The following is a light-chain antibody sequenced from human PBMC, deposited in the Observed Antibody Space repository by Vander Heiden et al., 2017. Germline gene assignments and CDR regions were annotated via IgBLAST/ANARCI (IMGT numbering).Light chain of an antibody. Sequence: DIVITHSPLSLPVTPGEPASISCRSRQSLLHSNGYNYLDWYQQKKAQYPQLLINLGSTRTSGVPDRISGSGSGTDFTLNISRVEAEDVGVYYCMQALKTPPYTFGQGTKLEIK. J-gene: IGKJ2*01. V-gene: IGKV2-28*01. CDR1: QSLLHSNGYNY. CDR2: LGS. CDR3: MQALKTPPYT.